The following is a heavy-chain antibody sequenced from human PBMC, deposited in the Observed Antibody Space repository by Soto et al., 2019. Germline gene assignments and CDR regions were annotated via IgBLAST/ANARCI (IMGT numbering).Heavy chain of an antibody. CDR2: INIDGSTT. CDR1: GFAFSSYW. V-gene: IGHV3-74*01. J-gene: IGHJ4*02. CDR3: ARVRNGDWYFDS. D-gene: IGHD4-17*01. Sequence: EVQLVESGGGLVQPGGSLRLSCAASGFAFSSYWVHWVRQAPGKGLMWVSRINIDGSTTSYADSVRGRFTISRDNAKNTLYLQMNSLRAEDTAVYYCARVRNGDWYFDSWGQGTLVTVSS.